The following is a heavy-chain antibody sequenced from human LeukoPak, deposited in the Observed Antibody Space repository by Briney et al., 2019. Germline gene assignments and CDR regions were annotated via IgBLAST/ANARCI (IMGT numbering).Heavy chain of an antibody. Sequence: GASVSVSCKASGYTFTSYAMHWVRQAPGQRLEWMGWINAGNGNTKYSQKFQGRVTITRDTSASTAHMELSSLRSEDTAVYYCARGGELHGFDPWGQGTLVTVSS. CDR3: ARGGELHGFDP. V-gene: IGHV1-3*01. D-gene: IGHD1-26*01. J-gene: IGHJ5*02. CDR1: GYTFTSYA. CDR2: INAGNGNT.